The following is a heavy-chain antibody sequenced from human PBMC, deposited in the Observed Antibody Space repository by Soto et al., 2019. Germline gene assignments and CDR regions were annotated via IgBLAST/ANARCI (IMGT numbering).Heavy chain of an antibody. V-gene: IGHV1-18*01. Sequence: QVPLLQSGAEVKKPGASVKGSCKASGYTFTSDGISWVRQAPGQGLEWMGWISAYNGHTNYAQKLQGRVTMTTDTATSTAYMELRSLRSDDTAVYYCARSIVVGNAILSGWFDPWGQGTLVTVSS. D-gene: IGHD2-21*01. CDR3: ARSIVVGNAILSGWFDP. CDR2: ISAYNGHT. CDR1: GYTFTSDG. J-gene: IGHJ5*02.